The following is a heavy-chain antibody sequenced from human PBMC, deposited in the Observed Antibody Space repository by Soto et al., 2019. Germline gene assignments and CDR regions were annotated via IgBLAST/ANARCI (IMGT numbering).Heavy chain of an antibody. V-gene: IGHV2-5*02. CDR2: IYWDDDK. CDR1: GFSLRTSGVG. Sequence: QITLKESGPTLVKPTQTLTLTCTFSGFSLRTSGVGVGWIRQPPGKALEWLALIYWDDDKRYSPSLKSRLTITEDTSKNQVVLTMTNMDHVDTATYYCAHIIGSGYYSNAFDIWGQGTMVTVSS. D-gene: IGHD3-22*01. CDR3: AHIIGSGYYSNAFDI. J-gene: IGHJ3*02.